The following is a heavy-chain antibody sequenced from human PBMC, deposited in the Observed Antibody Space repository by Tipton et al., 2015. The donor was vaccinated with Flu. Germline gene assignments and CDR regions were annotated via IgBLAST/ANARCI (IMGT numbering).Heavy chain of an antibody. CDR1: GFSFSDYW. V-gene: IGHV3-7*01. CDR2: IKYDGSER. Sequence: LSLTCAASGFSFSDYWMSWVRQAPGAGLEWVANIKYDGSERQYVDSVRGRFTISRDNVKNSLYLYINSLRAEDTAVYFCVRGQSWAIYWGQGTPVTVSS. CDR3: VRGQSWAIY. D-gene: IGHD2-2*01. J-gene: IGHJ4*02.